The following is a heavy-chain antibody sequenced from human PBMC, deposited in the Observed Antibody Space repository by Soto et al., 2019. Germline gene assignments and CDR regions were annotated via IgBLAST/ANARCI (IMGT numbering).Heavy chain of an antibody. J-gene: IGHJ5*02. V-gene: IGHV4-31*03. CDR1: GGSISSGGYY. CDR2: IYYIGNT. Sequence: QVQLQESGPGLVKPSQTLSLTCSVSGGSISSGGYYWTWIRQHPGKGLEWIGYIYYIGNTYYKPSLNRRVTLSVDTSKTHFSLRLSSVTAADTAVYYCARAGETWFDPWCKGTLVTVSS. D-gene: IGHD2-21*01. CDR3: ARAGETWFDP.